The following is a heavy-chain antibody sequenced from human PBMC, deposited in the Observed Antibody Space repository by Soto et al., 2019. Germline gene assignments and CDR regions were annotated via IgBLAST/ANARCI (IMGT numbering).Heavy chain of an antibody. CDR1: GFTFSSYS. CDR3: AKTFDYSNYAQNMDV. CDR2: ISNGGGNT. V-gene: IGHV3-23*01. Sequence: GGSLRLSCAASGFTFSSYSMNWVRQAPGKGLERVSGISNGGGNTYYADSVKGRFIISRDNSKNTLYLQMNSLRAEDTSVYYCAKTFDYSNYAQNMDVWGKGTTVTVSS. D-gene: IGHD4-4*01. J-gene: IGHJ6*03.